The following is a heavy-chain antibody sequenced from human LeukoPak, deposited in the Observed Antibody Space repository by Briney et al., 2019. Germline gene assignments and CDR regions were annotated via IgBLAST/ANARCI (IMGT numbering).Heavy chain of an antibody. CDR3: RWELLSYYYYYMDV. V-gene: IGHV3-15*01. D-gene: IGHD1-26*01. CDR1: GFTFSNVY. Sequence: GGSLRLSCAASGFTFSNVYMNWVRQAPGKGLEWVGRIKTKTDGGTTDYAAPVKGRFTISRDDSKNTLYLQMNSLKTEDTAVYYCRWELLSYYYYYMDVWGKGTTVTVSS. CDR2: IKTKTDGGTT. J-gene: IGHJ6*03.